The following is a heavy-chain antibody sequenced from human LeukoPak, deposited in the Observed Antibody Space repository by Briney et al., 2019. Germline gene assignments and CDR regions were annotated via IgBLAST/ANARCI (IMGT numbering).Heavy chain of an antibody. Sequence: SETLSLTCAVYGGSFSGYYWSWIRQPPGRGLEWIGEINHSGSTNYNPSLKSRVTISVDTSKNQFSLKLSSVTAADTAVYYCARDGRQVVPAASTVDYWGQGTLVTVSS. CDR1: GGSFSGYY. D-gene: IGHD2-2*01. CDR3: ARDGRQVVPAASTVDY. J-gene: IGHJ4*02. V-gene: IGHV4-34*01. CDR2: INHSGST.